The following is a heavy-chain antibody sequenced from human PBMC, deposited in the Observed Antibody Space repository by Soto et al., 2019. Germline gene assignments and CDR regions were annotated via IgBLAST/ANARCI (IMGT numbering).Heavy chain of an antibody. V-gene: IGHV1-46*03. Sequence: ASVKVSCKASGYTFTSYYMHWVRQAPGQGLEWMGIINPSGGSTSYAQKFQGRVTMTRDTSTSTVYMELSSLRSEDTAVYYCARVRGRYGDHYYYMDVWGKGIMVTVSS. CDR2: INPSGGST. J-gene: IGHJ6*03. CDR1: GYTFTSYY. CDR3: ARVRGRYGDHYYYMDV. D-gene: IGHD4-17*01.